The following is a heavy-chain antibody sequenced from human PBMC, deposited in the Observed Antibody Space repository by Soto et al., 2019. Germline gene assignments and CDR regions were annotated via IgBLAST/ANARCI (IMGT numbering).Heavy chain of an antibody. Sequence: PGGSLRLSCAASGFTFSSYAMSWVRQAPGKGLEWVSSIVGSGGSTFYADSVKGRFTVSRDNSKNTLYLQMNSLRAEDTAVYYCAKDPKYYFDSGSYHWGQGTLLTISS. J-gene: IGHJ5*02. D-gene: IGHD3-10*01. V-gene: IGHV3-23*01. CDR3: AKDPKYYFDSGSYH. CDR1: GFTFSSYA. CDR2: IVGSGGST.